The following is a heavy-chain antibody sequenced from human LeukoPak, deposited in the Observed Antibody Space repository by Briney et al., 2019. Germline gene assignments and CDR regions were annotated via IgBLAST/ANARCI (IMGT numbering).Heavy chain of an antibody. Sequence: SGPALVKPTQTLTLTCTFSGFSLKTSGMCVSWIRQPPGKALEWLARIDWDDDEYYSTSLKTRLTISKDTSKNQVVLTMTSMDPVDTATYYCARMRLNPYYFDYWGQGALVTVSP. D-gene: IGHD1-14*01. CDR2: IDWDDDE. CDR1: GFSLKTSGMC. J-gene: IGHJ4*02. V-gene: IGHV2-70*11. CDR3: ARMRLNPYYFDY.